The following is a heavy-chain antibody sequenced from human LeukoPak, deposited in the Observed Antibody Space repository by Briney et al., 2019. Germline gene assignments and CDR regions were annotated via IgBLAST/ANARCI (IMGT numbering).Heavy chain of an antibody. Sequence: ASVKVSCKASGYTFTSYGISWVRQAPGQGLEWMGWISAYNGNTNYAQKLQGRVTMTRNTSISTAYMELSSLRSEDTAVYYCARGRYGSGSYSSDYWGQGTLVTVSS. V-gene: IGHV1-18*01. CDR1: GYTFTSYG. J-gene: IGHJ4*02. D-gene: IGHD3-10*01. CDR3: ARGRYGSGSYSSDY. CDR2: ISAYNGNT.